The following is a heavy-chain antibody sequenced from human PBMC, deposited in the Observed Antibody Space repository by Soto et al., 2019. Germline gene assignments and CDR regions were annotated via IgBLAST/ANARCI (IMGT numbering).Heavy chain of an antibody. CDR2: ISGRAGST. CDR3: GKESRYDVPKFIEY. CDR1: GFTFSTYP. J-gene: IGHJ4*02. V-gene: IGHV3-23*01. Sequence: GGSLRLSCAASGFTFSTYPMNWVRQAPGKGLEWLSAISGRAGSTYYADSVQRRFTLSRDNTKNTVYKQMNSLSAAATAIYYCGKESRYDVPKFIEYWGQGSLVTVSS. D-gene: IGHD5-12*01.